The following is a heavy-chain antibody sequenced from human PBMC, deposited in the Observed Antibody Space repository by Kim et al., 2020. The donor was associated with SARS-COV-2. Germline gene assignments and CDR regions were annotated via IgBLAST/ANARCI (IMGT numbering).Heavy chain of an antibody. CDR3: AKNSGYDYAFDY. Sequence: YADSVKGRFTISRDNAKNSLYLQMNSLRAEDTAFYYCAKNSGYDYAFDYWGQGTLVTVSS. V-gene: IGHV3-9*01. J-gene: IGHJ4*02. D-gene: IGHD5-12*01.